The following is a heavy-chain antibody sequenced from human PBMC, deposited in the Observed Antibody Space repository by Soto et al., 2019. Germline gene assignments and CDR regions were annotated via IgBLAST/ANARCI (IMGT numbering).Heavy chain of an antibody. CDR1: GGTFSSYA. V-gene: IGHV1-69*13. CDR2: IIPIFGTA. CDR3: ASDDEQRVPPRKGQDYGTDV. Sequence: SVKVSCKASGGTFSSYAISWVRQAPGQGLEWMGGIIPIFGTANYAQKFQGRVTITADEATSAAYMELSSLRSEDTAVYYCASDDEQRVPPRKGQDYGTDVWGQGTTVTVSS. D-gene: IGHD6-13*01. J-gene: IGHJ6*02.